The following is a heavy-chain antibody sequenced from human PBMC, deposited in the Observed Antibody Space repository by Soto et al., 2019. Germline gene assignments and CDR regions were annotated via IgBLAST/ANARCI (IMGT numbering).Heavy chain of an antibody. Sequence: GGALRLSCAASGFTFSRYWMSWVRQAPGKGLEWVANIKQDGSEKYYVDSVKGRFTISRDNAKNSLYLQMNSLRAEDTAVYYCARPIGVVVAATDAFDLWGQGTMVTVSS. J-gene: IGHJ3*01. CDR3: ARPIGVVVAATDAFDL. CDR1: GFTFSRYW. D-gene: IGHD2-15*01. V-gene: IGHV3-7*01. CDR2: IKQDGSEK.